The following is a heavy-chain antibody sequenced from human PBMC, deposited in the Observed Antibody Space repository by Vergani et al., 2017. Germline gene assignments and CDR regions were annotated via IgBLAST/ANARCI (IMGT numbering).Heavy chain of an antibody. CDR1: GYTFTSYG. J-gene: IGHJ4*02. Sequence: QVQLVQSGAEVKKPGASVKVSCKASGYTFTSYGISWVRQAPGQGLEWMGWISADNGNTNYAQKLQGRVTMTTDNSTSTAYMELRSLRSDDTTVYYCAGDCSGGGCYSYFDYWGQGTLVTVSS. CDR2: ISADNGNT. CDR3: AGDCSGGGCYSYFDY. D-gene: IGHD2-15*01. V-gene: IGHV1-18*01.